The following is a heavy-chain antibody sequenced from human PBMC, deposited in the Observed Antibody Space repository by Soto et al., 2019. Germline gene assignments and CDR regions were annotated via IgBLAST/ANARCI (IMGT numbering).Heavy chain of an antibody. Sequence: PVGSLRLSCAASGFTFSDYYMSWIRQAPGKGLEWVSYISSSGSTIYYADSVKGRFTISRDNAKNSLYLQMNSLRAEDTAVYYCARENTVTRSSDYWGQGTLVTVSS. D-gene: IGHD4-17*01. V-gene: IGHV3-11*01. CDR3: ARENTVTRSSDY. J-gene: IGHJ4*02. CDR1: GFTFSDYY. CDR2: ISSSGSTI.